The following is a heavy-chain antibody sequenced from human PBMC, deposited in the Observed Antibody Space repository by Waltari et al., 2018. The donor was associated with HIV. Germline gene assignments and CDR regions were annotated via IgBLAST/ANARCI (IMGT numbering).Heavy chain of an antibody. CDR1: GFTFSNFS. V-gene: IGHV3-21*01. J-gene: IGHJ6*02. CDR2: ISSGSSYI. D-gene: IGHD3-10*01. Sequence: EVQLVESGGGLVKPGGSLRLSCAASGFTFSNFSMNWDRQAPGKGLEWVSSISSGSSYIYYADSVKGRFTISRDNAKNSLYLQMNSLRVEDTAVYYCARVNTMVQGVRVYYYGMDVWGQGTTVTVSS. CDR3: ARVNTMVQGVRVYYYGMDV.